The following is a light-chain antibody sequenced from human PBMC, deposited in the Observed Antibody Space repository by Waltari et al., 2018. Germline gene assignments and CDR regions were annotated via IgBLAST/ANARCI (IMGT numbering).Light chain of an antibody. V-gene: IGKV1-39*01. Sequence: DIQMNPSPSSLSASVRDRVTITCRASQSISSYLNWYQQKPGKAPKLLIYAASSLQSGVPSRFSGSGSGTDFTLTISSLQPEDFATYYCQQSYSTPLTFGGGTKVEIK. CDR1: QSISSY. CDR2: AAS. J-gene: IGKJ4*01. CDR3: QQSYSTPLT.